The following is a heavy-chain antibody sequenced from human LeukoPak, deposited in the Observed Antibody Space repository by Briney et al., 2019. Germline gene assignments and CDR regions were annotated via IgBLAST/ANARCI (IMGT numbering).Heavy chain of an antibody. V-gene: IGHV3-21*01. CDR1: GFTFSSYS. CDR3: ARSPYSSSWYADY. CDR2: ISSSSSYI. J-gene: IGHJ4*02. D-gene: IGHD6-13*01. Sequence: GGSLRLSCAASGFTFSSYSMNWVRQAPGKGLEWVSSISSSSSYIYYADSVKGRFTISRDNAKNSLYLQMNSLRAEDTAVYYCARSPYSSSWYADYWGQGTLVTVSS.